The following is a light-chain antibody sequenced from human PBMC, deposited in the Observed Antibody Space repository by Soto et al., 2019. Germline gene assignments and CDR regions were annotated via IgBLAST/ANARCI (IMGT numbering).Light chain of an antibody. CDR2: DAS. J-gene: IGKJ1*01. CDR3: QQRSNWPPWT. CDR1: QSVSSY. V-gene: IGKV3-11*01. Sequence: VWTQSPYTLSLSPVERATLSCRASQSVSSYLAWYQQKPGQAPRLLIYDASNRATGIPARFSGSGSGTDFTLTISSLEPEDFAVYYCQQRSNWPPWTFGQGTKVDIK.